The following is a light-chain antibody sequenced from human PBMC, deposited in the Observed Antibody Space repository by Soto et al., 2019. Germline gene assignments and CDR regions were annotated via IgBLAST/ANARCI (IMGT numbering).Light chain of an antibody. V-gene: IGKV3-20*01. J-gene: IGKJ5*01. CDR1: QSVTSTS. Sequence: EIGLTQSPGTLSLSPGERATLSCRASQSVTSTSLAWYQQKPGQAPRLLMYGASSRATGTPDRISGGGSGTDFTLTISRLEPEDFAVHYCQHYVTSSITFGQGTRLEIK. CDR3: QHYVTSSIT. CDR2: GAS.